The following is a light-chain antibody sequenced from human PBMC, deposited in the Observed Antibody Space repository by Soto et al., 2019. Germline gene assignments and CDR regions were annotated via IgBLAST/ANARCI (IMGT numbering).Light chain of an antibody. Sequence: EIVLTQSPGTLSLSPGETATLSCRASQSISTTYLAWYQQKPGQAPRLLFYGASSRATDIPDRFSGSGSGTDFTLTINRLEPEDFAVYYCQQYGSSPPWTFGQGTKVEIK. CDR2: GAS. CDR1: QSISTTY. V-gene: IGKV3-20*01. CDR3: QQYGSSPPWT. J-gene: IGKJ1*01.